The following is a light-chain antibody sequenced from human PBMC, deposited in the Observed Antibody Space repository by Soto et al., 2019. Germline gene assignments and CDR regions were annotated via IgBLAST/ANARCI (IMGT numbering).Light chain of an antibody. CDR1: QSISSY. V-gene: IGKV1-39*01. J-gene: IGKJ3*01. Sequence: DIQMTQSPSSLSASVGDRVTITCRASQSISSYLNWYQQTPGKAPKLLIYAASSLQSGVPSRFSGSGSGTDFHLTISSLQPEDFANYYCHQSYSTPRFTFGPGTKVDIK. CDR2: AAS. CDR3: HQSYSTPRFT.